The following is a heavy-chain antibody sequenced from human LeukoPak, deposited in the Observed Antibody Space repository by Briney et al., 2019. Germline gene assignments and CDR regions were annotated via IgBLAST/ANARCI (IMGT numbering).Heavy chain of an antibody. J-gene: IGHJ6*03. V-gene: IGHV3-21*01. CDR1: GFGFSSYS. CDR3: ARDPIGGLYYYYMDV. Sequence: GGSLRLSCAASGFGFSSYSMNWVRQAPGKGLEWVSCISSSSSYIYYADSVKGRFTISRDNAKNSLYLQMNSLRAEDTAVYFCARDPIGGLYYYYMDVWGKGITATVSS. CDR2: ISSSSSYI.